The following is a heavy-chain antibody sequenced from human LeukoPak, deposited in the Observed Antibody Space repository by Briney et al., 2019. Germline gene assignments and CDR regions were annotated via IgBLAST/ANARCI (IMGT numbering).Heavy chain of an antibody. V-gene: IGHV4-34*01. CDR2: INHSGST. CDR3: ARVHYGSGSPDY. D-gene: IGHD3-10*01. Sequence: PSETLSLTCAVYGGSFSDYYWGWIRQPPGKGLEWIGEINHSGSTNYNPSLKSRVTISVDTSKNQFSLKLSSVTAADTAVYYCARVHYGSGSPDYWGQGTLVTVSS. CDR1: GGSFSDYY. J-gene: IGHJ4*02.